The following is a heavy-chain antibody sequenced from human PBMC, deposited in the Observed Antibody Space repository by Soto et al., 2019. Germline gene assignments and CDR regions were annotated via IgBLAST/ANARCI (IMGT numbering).Heavy chain of an antibody. CDR2: ISYDGSNK. CDR3: AREKGGDIVVVVAATLVGGFDY. D-gene: IGHD2-15*01. J-gene: IGHJ4*02. CDR1: GFTFSSYA. Sequence: QVQLVESGGGVVQPGRSLRLSCAASGFTFSSYAMHWVRQAPGKGLEWVAVISYDGSNKYYADSVKGRFTISRDNSKNTLYLQMNSLRAEDSAVYYCAREKGGDIVVVVAATLVGGFDYWGQGTLVTVSS. V-gene: IGHV3-30-3*01.